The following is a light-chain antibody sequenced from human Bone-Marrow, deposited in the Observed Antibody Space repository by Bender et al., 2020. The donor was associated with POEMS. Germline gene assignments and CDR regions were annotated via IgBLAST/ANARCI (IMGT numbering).Light chain of an antibody. CDR3: CSYAGVSTYYV. J-gene: IGLJ1*01. V-gene: IGLV2-11*01. CDR1: SSDVGGYHF. Sequence: QSALTQPRSVSESPGQSVTISCTGTSSDVGGYHFVSWYQHHPGKAPKLIIYEVNQRPSGVPDRFSGSKSGNTASLTISGLQAEDEADYYCCSYAGVSTYYVFGTGTKVTVL. CDR2: EVN.